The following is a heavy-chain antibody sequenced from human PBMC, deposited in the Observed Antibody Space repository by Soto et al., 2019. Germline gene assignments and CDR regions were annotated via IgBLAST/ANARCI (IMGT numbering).Heavy chain of an antibody. CDR3: AGGVVIYYYGMDV. Sequence: ASVKVSCKASGGTFSSYAISWVRQAPGQGLEWMGGIIPILGTANYAQKFQGRVTITADESTSTAYMELSSLRSEDTAVYYCAGGVVIYYYGMDVWGQGTTVTVSS. J-gene: IGHJ6*02. CDR2: IIPILGTA. V-gene: IGHV1-69*13. D-gene: IGHD3-22*01. CDR1: GGTFSSYA.